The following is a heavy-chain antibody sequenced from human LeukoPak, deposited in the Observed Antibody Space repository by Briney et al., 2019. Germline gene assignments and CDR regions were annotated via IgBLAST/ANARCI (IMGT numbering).Heavy chain of an antibody. D-gene: IGHD3-9*01. Sequence: SETLSLTCSVSGASVTTYPYYWTWIRQPPGKGLEWIGSVTYTGNTFYNPSLQSRVTIPIDTSKNQFSLNLSSVTAADTAIYFCARTPTGFPNWFDSWGRGTPVTVSS. CDR1: GASVTTYPYY. V-gene: IGHV4-39*07. J-gene: IGHJ5*01. CDR3: ARTPTGFPNWFDS. CDR2: VTYTGNT.